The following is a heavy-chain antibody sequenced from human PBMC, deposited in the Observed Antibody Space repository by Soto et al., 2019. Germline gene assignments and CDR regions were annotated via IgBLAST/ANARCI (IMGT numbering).Heavy chain of an antibody. V-gene: IGHV3-23*01. Sequence: GGSLRLSCAASGFTFSSYAMSWVRQAPGKGLEWVSAISGSGGSTYYADSVKGRFTISRANSKNTLYLQMNSLRAEDTAVYYCAKADYDSSGYIKHYYGMDVWGQGTTVTVSS. CDR1: GFTFSSYA. D-gene: IGHD3-22*01. CDR3: AKADYDSSGYIKHYYGMDV. J-gene: IGHJ6*02. CDR2: ISGSGGST.